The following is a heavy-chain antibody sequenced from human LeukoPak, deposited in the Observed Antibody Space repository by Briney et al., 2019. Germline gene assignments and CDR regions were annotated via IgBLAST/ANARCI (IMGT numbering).Heavy chain of an antibody. Sequence: PGGSLRLSCTASGFTFGDYAMSWFRQAPGKGLEWVGFIRSKAYGGTTEYAASVKGRFTISRDDSKSIAYLQMNSLKTEDTAVYYCTLAGDIAAASLFDYWGQGTLVTVSS. V-gene: IGHV3-49*03. J-gene: IGHJ4*02. CDR1: GFTFGDYA. D-gene: IGHD6-13*01. CDR3: TLAGDIAAASLFDY. CDR2: IRSKAYGGTT.